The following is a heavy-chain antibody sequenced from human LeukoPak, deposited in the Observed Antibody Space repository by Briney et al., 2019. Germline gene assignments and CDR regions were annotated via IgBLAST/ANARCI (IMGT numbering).Heavy chain of an antibody. V-gene: IGHV4-59*12. J-gene: IGHJ4*02. Sequence: TSETLSLTCTVSGGSISTYYGNWIRQAPGKGLEWIGYIYYSGSTNYNPSLKSRVTISVDTSKNQFSLKLSSVTAADTAVYYCARAGLGSSAGYWGQGTLVTVSS. CDR2: IYYSGST. D-gene: IGHD6-6*01. CDR1: GGSISTYY. CDR3: ARAGLGSSAGY.